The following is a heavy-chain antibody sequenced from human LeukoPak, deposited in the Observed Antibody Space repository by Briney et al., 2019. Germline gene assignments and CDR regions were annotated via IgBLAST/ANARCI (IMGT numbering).Heavy chain of an antibody. CDR3: ARGFPSSSRWFDP. CDR2: INHSGST. D-gene: IGHD6-6*01. Sequence: PSETLSLTCGDYGGSFSGYHWTWIRLRPGKGLEWIGDINHSGSTHYNPSLKSRVTISVDTSNNQFSLKLHSVTAADTAVYYCARGFPSSSRWFDPWGQGTLVTVSS. V-gene: IGHV4-34*01. J-gene: IGHJ5*02. CDR1: GGSFSGYH.